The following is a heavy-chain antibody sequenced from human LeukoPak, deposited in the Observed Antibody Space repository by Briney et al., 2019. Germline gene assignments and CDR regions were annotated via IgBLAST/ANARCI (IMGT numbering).Heavy chain of an antibody. CDR1: GGSISSGSYY. CDR2: IYTSGST. V-gene: IGHV4-61*02. D-gene: IGHD3-22*01. Sequence: SQTLSLTCTVSGGSISSGSYYWSWIRQPAGKGLEWIGRIYTSGSTNYNPSSKSRVTISVDTSKNQFSLKLSSVSAADTAVYYCARGLYYYDSSGSPPYYYYYMDVWGKGTTVTVSS. CDR3: ARGLYYYDSSGSPPYYYYYMDV. J-gene: IGHJ6*03.